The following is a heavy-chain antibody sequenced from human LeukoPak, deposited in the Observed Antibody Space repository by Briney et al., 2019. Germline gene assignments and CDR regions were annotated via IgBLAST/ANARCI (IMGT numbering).Heavy chain of an antibody. J-gene: IGHJ4*02. CDR1: GFTVSSNY. V-gene: IGHV3-53*01. D-gene: IGHD2-2*01. CDR3: AKAGCSSTSCYANC. Sequence: GGSLRLSCAASGFTVSSNYMSWVRQAPGKGLEWVSVIYSGGSTYYADSVKGRFTISRDNSKNTLYLQMNSLRAEDTAVYYCAKAGCSSTSCYANCWGQGTLVTVSS. CDR2: IYSGGST.